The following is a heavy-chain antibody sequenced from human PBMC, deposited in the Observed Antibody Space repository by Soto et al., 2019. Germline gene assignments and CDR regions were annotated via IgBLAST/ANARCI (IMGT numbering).Heavy chain of an antibody. V-gene: IGHV3-9*01. Sequence: GGSLRLSXAASGFTFDDYAMHWVRQAPGKGLEWVSGISWNSGSIGYADSVKGRFTISRDNAKNSLYLQMNSLRAEDTALYYCAKDINHSGSPRAFDIWGQGTMVTVSS. CDR1: GFTFDDYA. CDR3: AKDINHSGSPRAFDI. J-gene: IGHJ3*02. D-gene: IGHD1-26*01. CDR2: ISWNSGSI.